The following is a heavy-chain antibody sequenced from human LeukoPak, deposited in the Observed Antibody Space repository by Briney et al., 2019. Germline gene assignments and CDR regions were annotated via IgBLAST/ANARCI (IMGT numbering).Heavy chain of an antibody. J-gene: IGHJ4*02. CDR1: GFTFTSYG. CDR2: ISAYNGNT. V-gene: IGHV1-18*01. D-gene: IGHD1-20*01. Sequence: GASVKVSCKASGFTFTSYGIRWVRQAPGQGLEWMGWISAYNGNTNYAQKLQGRVTMTTDTSTSTAYMELRSLRSDDTAVYCCARDSPYNWNDYFDYWGQGTLVTVSS. CDR3: ARDSPYNWNDYFDY.